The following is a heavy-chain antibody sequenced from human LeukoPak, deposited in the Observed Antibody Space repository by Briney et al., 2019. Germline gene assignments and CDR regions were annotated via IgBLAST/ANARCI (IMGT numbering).Heavy chain of an antibody. V-gene: IGHV1-18*01. D-gene: IGHD1-26*01. CDR1: GYTFTSYG. CDR2: ISVYGANR. CDR3: AKYSGSYPEAFDI. J-gene: IGHJ3*02. Sequence: GASVKVSCKASGYTFTSYGVSWVRQAPGQGLEWMGWISVYGANRNYAQRLQGRVTMTTDTSTSTAYMELRSLRSDDTAVYYCAKYSGSYPEAFDIWGQGTMVTVSS.